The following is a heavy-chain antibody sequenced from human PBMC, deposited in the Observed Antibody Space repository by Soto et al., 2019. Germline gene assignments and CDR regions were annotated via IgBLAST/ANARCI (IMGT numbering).Heavy chain of an antibody. Sequence: PSETLTVACAVYGGSFSVYYWNWIRQPPGKGLEWIGEITHSGSTNYNPSLKSRVTISVDTSKNQFSLNLNSVTAADTAVYYCARSSVRGWSYWGQGTMVTVSS. CDR1: GGSFSVYY. J-gene: IGHJ4*02. CDR3: ARSSVRGWSY. CDR2: ITHSGST. V-gene: IGHV4-34*01. D-gene: IGHD3-10*02.